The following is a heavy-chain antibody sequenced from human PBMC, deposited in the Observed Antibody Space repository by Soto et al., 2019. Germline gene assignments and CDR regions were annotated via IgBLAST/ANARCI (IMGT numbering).Heavy chain of an antibody. J-gene: IGHJ6*02. CDR1: GGTFSSYA. CDR2: IIPIFGTA. CDR3: ARDRKSIAARSWYYYYGMDV. D-gene: IGHD6-6*01. V-gene: IGHV1-69*13. Sequence: SVKVSCKASGGTFSSYAISWVRQAPGQGLEWMGGIIPIFGTANYAQKFQGRVTITADESTSTAYMELSSLRSEDTAVYYCARDRKSIAARSWYYYYGMDVWGQGTTVTVSS.